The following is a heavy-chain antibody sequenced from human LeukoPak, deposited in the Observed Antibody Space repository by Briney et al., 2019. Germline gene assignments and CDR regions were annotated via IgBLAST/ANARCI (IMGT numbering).Heavy chain of an antibody. CDR1: GGSISSSSYY. CDR3: ARGYSYGWAWFDP. J-gene: IGHJ5*02. V-gene: IGHV4-39*07. CDR2: IYYSGST. Sequence: SETLSLTCTVSGGSISSSSYYWGWIRQPPGKGLEWIGSIYYSGSTNYNPSLKSRVTISVDTSKNQFSLKLSSVTAADTAVYYCARGYSYGWAWFDPWGQGTLVTVSS. D-gene: IGHD5-18*01.